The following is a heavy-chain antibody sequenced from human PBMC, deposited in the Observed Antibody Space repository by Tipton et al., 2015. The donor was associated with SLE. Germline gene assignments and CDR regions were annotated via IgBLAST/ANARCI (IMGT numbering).Heavy chain of an antibody. CDR3: AGTNYDVLTGYHRVDTFDI. J-gene: IGHJ3*02. D-gene: IGHD3-9*01. CDR2: IHYSGKT. Sequence: TLSLTCTVSGGSIDYHYWSWIRQTPGKGLEYIGFIHYSGKTDSHPSLKSRVSISIDKSKNQFSLKLSSVIAADTAVYYCAGTNYDVLTGYHRVDTFDIWGQGTMVTVSS. V-gene: IGHV4-59*11. CDR1: GGSIDYHY.